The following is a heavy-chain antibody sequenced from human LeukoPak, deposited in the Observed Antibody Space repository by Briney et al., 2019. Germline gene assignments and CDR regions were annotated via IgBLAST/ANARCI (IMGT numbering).Heavy chain of an antibody. CDR3: ARHQDDYGDYVSGGIYYYYGMDV. CDR2: IYPGDSDT. Sequence: GESLKISCKGSGYSFTSYWIGWVRQMPGKGLEWMGIIYPGDSDTRYSPSFQGQVTISADKSISTAYLQWSSLKASDTAMYYCARHQDDYGDYVSGGIYYYYGMDVWGQGTTVTVSS. D-gene: IGHD4-17*01. CDR1: GYSFTSYW. V-gene: IGHV5-51*01. J-gene: IGHJ6*02.